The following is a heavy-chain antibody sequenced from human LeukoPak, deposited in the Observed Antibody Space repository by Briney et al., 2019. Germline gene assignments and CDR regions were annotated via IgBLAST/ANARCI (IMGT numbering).Heavy chain of an antibody. D-gene: IGHD3-10*01. Sequence: GGSLRLSCAASGFTFSSYGMHWVRQAPGKGLEWVAVIWYDGSNKYQADSVKGRFTISRDNSKNTLYLQMNSLRSEDTAVYYCAKDFESVVPYYGSGTDYWGQGTLVTVSS. CDR2: IWYDGSNK. CDR3: AKDFESVVPYYGSGTDY. V-gene: IGHV3-30*02. CDR1: GFTFSSYG. J-gene: IGHJ4*02.